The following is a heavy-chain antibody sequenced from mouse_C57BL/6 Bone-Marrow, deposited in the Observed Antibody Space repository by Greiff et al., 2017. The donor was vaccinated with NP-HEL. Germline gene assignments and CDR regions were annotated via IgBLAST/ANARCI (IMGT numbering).Heavy chain of an antibody. CDR1: GFNIKDDY. CDR3: TTDYYGSTYWYFDV. Sequence: VQLQQPGAELVRPGASVKLSCTASGFNIKDDYMHWVKQRPEQGLEWIGWIDPENGDTEYASKFQGKATITADTSSNTAYLQLSSLTSEDTAVYYCTTDYYGSTYWYFDVWGTGTTVTVSS. J-gene: IGHJ1*03. D-gene: IGHD1-1*01. CDR2: IDPENGDT. V-gene: IGHV14-4*01.